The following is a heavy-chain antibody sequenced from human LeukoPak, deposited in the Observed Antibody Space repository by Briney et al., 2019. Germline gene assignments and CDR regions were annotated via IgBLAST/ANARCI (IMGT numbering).Heavy chain of an antibody. D-gene: IGHD3-22*01. V-gene: IGHV4-39*01. J-gene: IGHJ4*02. CDR3: ARLGRNYYYDSGGYFLPPDY. CDR1: GGSISSSSYY. CDR2: IYYSGST. Sequence: SETLSLTCTVSGGSISSSSYYWGWIRQPPGKGLEWIGSIYYSGSTYYNPSLKSRVTISVDTSKNQFSLKLSSVTAADTAVYYCARLGRNYYYDSGGYFLPPDYWGQGTLVTVSS.